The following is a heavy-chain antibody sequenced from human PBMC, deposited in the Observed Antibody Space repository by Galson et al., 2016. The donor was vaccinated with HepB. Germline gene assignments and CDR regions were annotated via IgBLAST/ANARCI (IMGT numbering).Heavy chain of an antibody. CDR1: GGSISSIGTY. CDR3: ARHQAINRYVDL. J-gene: IGHJ2*01. D-gene: IGHD2-2*02. Sequence: ETLSLTCTVSGGSISSIGTYWGWIRQPPGKGLEWIGSICFTGATYYNPSLTSRLTISVDTFKNQVSLRLNSVTAADTTIYYCARHQAINRYVDLWGRGTLVTVSS. CDR2: ICFTGAT. V-gene: IGHV4-39*01.